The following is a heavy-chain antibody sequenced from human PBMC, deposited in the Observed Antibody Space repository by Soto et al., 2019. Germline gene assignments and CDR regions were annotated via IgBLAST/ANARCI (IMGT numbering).Heavy chain of an antibody. CDR2: ISGSGGST. Sequence: EVQLLESGGGLVQPGGSLRLSCAASGFTFSSYAMSWVRQAPGKGLEWVSAISGSGGSTYYADSVKGRFTISRDNSKNTRYLQMNSLRAEDTAVYYCASALSRLGYCTKGVCYTIGYWGQGTLVTVFS. V-gene: IGHV3-23*01. CDR3: ASALSRLGYCTKGVCYTIGY. D-gene: IGHD2-8*01. J-gene: IGHJ4*02. CDR1: GFTFSSYA.